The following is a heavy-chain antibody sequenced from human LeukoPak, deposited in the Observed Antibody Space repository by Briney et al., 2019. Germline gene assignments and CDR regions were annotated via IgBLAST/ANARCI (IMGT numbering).Heavy chain of an antibody. CDR2: IKSKIDGGTI. J-gene: IGHJ4*02. CDR1: GSTFSDAW. D-gene: IGHD6-25*01. V-gene: IGHV3-15*01. CDR3: TTRRQDGC. Sequence: PGGSLRLSCVASGSTFSDAWMSWVRQAPGKGLEWVGRIKSKIDGGTIDYGAPVKGRFTISRDDSRNTPYLQMNSLKTEDTAVYYCTTRRQDGCWGQGTLVTVS.